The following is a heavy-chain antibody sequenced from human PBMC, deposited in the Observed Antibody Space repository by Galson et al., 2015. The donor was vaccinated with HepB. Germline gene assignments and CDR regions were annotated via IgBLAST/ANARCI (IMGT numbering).Heavy chain of an antibody. J-gene: IGHJ5*02. CDR2: ISSSSSYT. CDR1: GFTFSDYY. V-gene: IGHV3-11*06. Sequence: SLRLSCAASGFTFSDYYMSWIRQAPGKGLEWVSYISSSSSYTNYADSVKGRFTISRDNAKNSLYLQMNSLRAEDTAVYYCARGSAVTWFPHWFDPWGQGTQVTVSS. CDR3: ARGSAVTWFPHWFDP. D-gene: IGHD4-17*01.